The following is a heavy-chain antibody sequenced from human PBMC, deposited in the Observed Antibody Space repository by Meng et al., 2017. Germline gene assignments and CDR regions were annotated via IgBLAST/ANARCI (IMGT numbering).Heavy chain of an antibody. D-gene: IGHD3-22*01. CDR2: INPSGGST. CDR1: GYTFTSYY. Sequence: QVQLVQSGAEVMKHGASVKVSCKASGYTFTSYYMHWVRQAPGQGLEWMGIINPSGGSTSYAQKFQGRVTMTRDTSTSTVYMELSSLRSEDTAVYYCARGYLPYDSSGYYFDYWGQGTLVTVSS. V-gene: IGHV1-46*01. CDR3: ARGYLPYDSSGYYFDY. J-gene: IGHJ4*02.